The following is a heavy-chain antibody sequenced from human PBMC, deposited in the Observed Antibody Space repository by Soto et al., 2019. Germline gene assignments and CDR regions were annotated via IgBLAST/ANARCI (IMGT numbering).Heavy chain of an antibody. CDR1: GFTFSSHT. D-gene: IGHD3-22*01. J-gene: IGHJ4*02. V-gene: IGHV3-30-3*01. Sequence: QVQLVESGGGVVQPGRSLRLSCAASGFTFSSHTMHWVRQAPGKGLEWVAVISDDGNNKYYADSVKGRFTISRDNSKNTLYLEMNSLRAEDTAVYYCASAPYSSGTTDYWGQGTRVSVSS. CDR2: ISDDGNNK. CDR3: ASAPYSSGTTDY.